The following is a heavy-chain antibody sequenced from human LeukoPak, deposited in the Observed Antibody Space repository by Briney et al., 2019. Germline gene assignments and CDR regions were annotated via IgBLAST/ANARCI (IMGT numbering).Heavy chain of an antibody. D-gene: IGHD3-22*01. J-gene: IGHJ4*02. CDR1: GFTFSSYG. CDR2: IRYDGSNK. V-gene: IGHV3-30*02. Sequence: GGSLRLSCAASGFTFSSYGMHWVRQAPGKGLEWVAFIRYDGSNKYYADSAKGRFTISRDNSKNTLHLQMNSLRAEDTAVYYCAKDNSGYEDYWGQGTLVTVSP. CDR3: AKDNSGYEDY.